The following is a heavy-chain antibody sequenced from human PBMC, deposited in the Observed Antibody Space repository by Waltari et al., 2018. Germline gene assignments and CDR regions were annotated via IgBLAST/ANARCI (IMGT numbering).Heavy chain of an antibody. V-gene: IGHV4-34*01. CDR3: VRADYYGSKRGFDP. Sequence: QVQLQQWGAGLLKPSETLSLTCAVYGGSFSGYYWSWIRQPPGKGLEWIGEINHSGSTNYNPSLKSRVTISVDTSKNQFSLKLSSVTAADTAVYYCVRADYYGSKRGFDPWGQGTLVTVSS. CDR1: GGSFSGYY. D-gene: IGHD3-10*01. J-gene: IGHJ5*02. CDR2: INHSGST.